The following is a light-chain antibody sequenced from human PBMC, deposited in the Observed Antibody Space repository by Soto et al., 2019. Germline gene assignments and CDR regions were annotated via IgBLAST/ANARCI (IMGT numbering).Light chain of an antibody. J-gene: IGKJ5*01. V-gene: IGKV3-20*01. CDR3: QQYGSSGT. Sequence: EIVMTQSPATLSVSPGERATLSCRASQSVRSDLVWYQQKPGQAPRLLIYGASTRATAIPDRFSGSGSGTDFTLTISRLEPEDFAVYYCQQYGSSGTFGQGTRLEI. CDR1: QSVRSD. CDR2: GAS.